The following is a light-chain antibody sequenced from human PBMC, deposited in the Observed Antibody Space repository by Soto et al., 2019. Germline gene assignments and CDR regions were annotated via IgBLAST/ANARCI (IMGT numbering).Light chain of an antibody. V-gene: IGKV1-39*01. CDR3: QQSYSTWWT. CDR2: AAS. CDR1: QSISSY. J-gene: IGKJ1*01. Sequence: DIQMTQSPSSLSASVGDRVTITCRASQSISSYLNWYQQKPGKAPKLLIYAASSLQSGVPSRFSGSGSWTDFTLTISSLQPEDFATYYCQQSYSTWWTFGQGPKVEIK.